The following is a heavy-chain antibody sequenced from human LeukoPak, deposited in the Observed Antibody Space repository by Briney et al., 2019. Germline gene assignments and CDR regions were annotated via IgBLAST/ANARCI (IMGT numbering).Heavy chain of an antibody. J-gene: IGHJ3*02. CDR3: ARDGILLPRRAFDI. CDR1: GFTFSGYS. Sequence: AGSLRLSCAASGFTFSGYSMNWVRQAPGKGLEWVSYISSSSSTTYYADSVKGRFTISRDNAKNSLCLQMNSLRAEDTAVYYCARDGILLPRRAFDIWGQGTMVTVSS. V-gene: IGHV3-48*04. D-gene: IGHD2-15*01. CDR2: ISSSSSTT.